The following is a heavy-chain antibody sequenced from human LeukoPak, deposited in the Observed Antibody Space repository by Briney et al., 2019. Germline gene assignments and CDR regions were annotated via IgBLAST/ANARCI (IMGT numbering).Heavy chain of an antibody. CDR2: IYYSGST. Sequence: SETLSLTCTVSGGSISSSSYYWGWIRQPPGKGLEWIGSIYYSGSTYYNPSLKGRVTISVDTSKNQFSLKLSSVTAADTAVYYCARWGHYGGFDFDYWGQGTLVTVSS. V-gene: IGHV4-39*01. CDR3: ARWGHYGGFDFDY. CDR1: GGSISSSSYY. J-gene: IGHJ4*02. D-gene: IGHD4-23*01.